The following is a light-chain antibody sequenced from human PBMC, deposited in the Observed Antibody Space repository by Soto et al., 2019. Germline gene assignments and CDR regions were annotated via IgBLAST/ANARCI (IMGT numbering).Light chain of an antibody. CDR3: QQRYSTPIT. V-gene: IGKV1-39*01. Sequence: DIQMTQAPSSLSASVGDRVTITCRASQSISSYLNWYQQKPQKASKLLIYAASSLQSGVPSRFSGSGSGTDFTLTISSLQPEDFATYYCQQRYSTPITFGQGTRLEIK. CDR2: AAS. J-gene: IGKJ5*01. CDR1: QSISSY.